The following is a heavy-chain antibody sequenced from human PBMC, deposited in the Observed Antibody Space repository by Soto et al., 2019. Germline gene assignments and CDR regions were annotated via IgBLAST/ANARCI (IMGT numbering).Heavy chain of an antibody. J-gene: IGHJ6*02. CDR2: IAYDGSNK. V-gene: IGHV3-30-3*01. D-gene: IGHD2-2*01. CDR3: ARDRGGYCSSTSCYFMPTYYYYGMDV. Sequence: GGSRRLSCSASGVTLSSYAMHWVRQAPGKGLEWVAVIAYDGSNKYYADSVKGRFTISRDNSKNTLYLQMNSLRAEDTAVYYCARDRGGYCSSTSCYFMPTYYYYGMDVWGQGTTVTVSS. CDR1: GVTLSSYA.